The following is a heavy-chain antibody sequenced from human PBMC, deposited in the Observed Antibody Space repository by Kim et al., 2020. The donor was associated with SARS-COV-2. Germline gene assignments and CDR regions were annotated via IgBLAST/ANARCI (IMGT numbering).Heavy chain of an antibody. D-gene: IGHD6-19*01. CDR3: AKRAGYSSGWSNYYYYYGMDV. J-gene: IGHJ6*02. CDR2: ISGSGGST. CDR1: GFTFSSYA. Sequence: GGSLRLSCAASGFTFSSYAMSWVRQAPGKGLEWVSAISGSGGSTYYADSVKGRFTISRDNSKNTLYLQMNSLRAEDTAVYYCAKRAGYSSGWSNYYYYYGMDVWGQGTTVTVSS. V-gene: IGHV3-23*01.